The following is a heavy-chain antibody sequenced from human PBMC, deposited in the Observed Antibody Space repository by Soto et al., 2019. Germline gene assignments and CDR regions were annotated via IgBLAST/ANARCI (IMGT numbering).Heavy chain of an antibody. V-gene: IGHV1-18*01. CDR2: ISGYNGKT. J-gene: IGHJ6*02. CDR1: GYTFTSYG. Sequence: ASVKVSCKASGYTFTSYGISWVRQAPGQGLEWMGWISGYNGKTNYAQKVQDRVTMTTDTSTSTVYMELRSLRSDDTAVYYCAREDDVAYYYDGKDVWSQGTTVTVSS. D-gene: IGHD3-16*01. CDR3: AREDDVAYYYDGKDV.